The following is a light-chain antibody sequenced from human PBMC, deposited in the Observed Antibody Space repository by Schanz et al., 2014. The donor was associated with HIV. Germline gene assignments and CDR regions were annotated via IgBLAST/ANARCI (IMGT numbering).Light chain of an antibody. CDR3: QHYDDLPYA. CDR2: GAS. V-gene: IGKV3-20*01. Sequence: EIVLTQSPGTLSLSLGERATLSCRASQSVSSNYLAWYQQKPGQAPRLLIYGASSRATGIPARFSGSGSGTDFTLTISSLQPEDFATYYCQHYDDLPYAFGQGTRVEIK. J-gene: IGKJ5*01. CDR1: QSVSSNY.